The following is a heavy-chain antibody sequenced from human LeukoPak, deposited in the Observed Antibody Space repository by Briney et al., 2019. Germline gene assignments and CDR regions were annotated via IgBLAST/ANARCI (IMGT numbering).Heavy chain of an antibody. CDR3: ARHSWNGGFDY. J-gene: IGHJ4*02. V-gene: IGHV4-39*01. CDR1: GGSISSSTVY. CDR2: IYYSGST. D-gene: IGHD1-1*01. Sequence: SETLSLTCTVFGGSISSSTVYWGWIRQPPGKGLEWIASIYYSGSTYYNPSLKSRVTISVDTSKNQFSLKLSSVTAADTAVYYCARHSWNGGFDYWGQGTLVTVSS.